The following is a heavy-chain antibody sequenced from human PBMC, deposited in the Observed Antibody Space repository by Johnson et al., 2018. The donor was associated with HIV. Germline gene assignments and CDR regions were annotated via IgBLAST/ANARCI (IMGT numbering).Heavy chain of an antibody. CDR1: GFTFDDYA. CDR2: ISWNSNNR. D-gene: IGHD5-24*01. V-gene: IGHV3-9*01. J-gene: IGHJ3*02. Sequence: LVESGGGLVQPGRSLRLSCAASGFTFDDYAMHWVRQAPGKGLEWVPGISWNSNNRDYADSVKGRFTISRDNSKNTLYLQMNSLRAEDTAVYYCARGRERGMFDIWGQGTMVTVSS. CDR3: ARGRERGMFDI.